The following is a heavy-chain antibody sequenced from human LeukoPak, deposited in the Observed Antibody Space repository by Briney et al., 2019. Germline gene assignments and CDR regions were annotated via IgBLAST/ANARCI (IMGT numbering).Heavy chain of an antibody. V-gene: IGHV4-4*07. D-gene: IGHD3-3*01. J-gene: IGHJ4*02. CDR3: ARWAPYDFWSGLFDY. CDR1: GGSISSYY. CDR2: IYTSGST. Sequence: SETLSLTCTVSGGSISSYYWSWIRQPAGKGLEWIGRIYTSGSTNYNPSFKSRVTMSVDTSKNQFSLKLSSVTAADTAVYYCARWAPYDFWSGLFDYWGQGTLVTVSS.